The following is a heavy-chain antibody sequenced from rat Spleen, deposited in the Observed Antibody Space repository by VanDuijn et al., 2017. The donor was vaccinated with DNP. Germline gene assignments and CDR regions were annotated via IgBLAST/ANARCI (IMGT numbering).Heavy chain of an antibody. Sequence: QVQLQQSGAELAKPGSSVKISCKASGSTFTSNYRGWIKQTTGQGLEFIGYIYTGSGRTNYNEKFKGKATLTVDKSSSTAFMQLSSLTPDDSAVYYCARWNDGLDYWGQGVMVTVSS. CDR3: ARWNDGLDY. CDR1: GSTFTSNY. CDR2: IYTGSGRT. D-gene: IGHD1-12*02. V-gene: IGHV1-43*01. J-gene: IGHJ2*01.